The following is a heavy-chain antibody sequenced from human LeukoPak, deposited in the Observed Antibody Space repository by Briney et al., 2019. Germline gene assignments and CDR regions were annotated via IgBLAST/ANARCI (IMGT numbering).Heavy chain of an antibody. D-gene: IGHD4/OR15-4a*01. CDR1: GFTFSTYA. Sequence: GGSLRLSCAASGFTFSTYAMAWVRQAPGKGLEWVSAFSNSGETHYADSVKGRFTISRDNGKNSLDLQMNSLRADDTAFYYCARDTLGEGEDANYAVYYFDYWGQGTVVTVSS. J-gene: IGHJ4*02. V-gene: IGHV3-69-1*02. CDR2: FSNSGET. CDR3: ARDTLGEGEDANYAVYYFDY.